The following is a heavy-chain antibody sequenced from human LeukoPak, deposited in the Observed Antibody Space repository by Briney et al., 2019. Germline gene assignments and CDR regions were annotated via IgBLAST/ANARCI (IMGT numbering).Heavy chain of an antibody. CDR3: AGGLWYASGSDY. D-gene: IGHD2-2*01. V-gene: IGHV3-21*01. CDR1: GFTFNTYS. Sequence: GGSLRLSCAASGFTFNTYSMNWVRQAPGKGLEWVSSITSSSSYIYYADSVKGRFTISRDNAKNSLYLQMNSLRAEDTAVYYCAGGLWYASGSDYWGQGTLVIVSS. J-gene: IGHJ4*02. CDR2: ITSSSSYI.